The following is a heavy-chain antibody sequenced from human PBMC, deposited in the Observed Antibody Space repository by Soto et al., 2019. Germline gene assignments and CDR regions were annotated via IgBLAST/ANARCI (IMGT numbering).Heavy chain of an antibody. CDR1: GYTFTSYS. CDR2: INGNNSNT. Sequence: ASVKVSCKASGYTFTSYSMHWVRQAPGQRLEWMGWINGNNSNTRYSQNFQGRVTITRDTSASTDYMELGSLRSEDTAVYYCARPMNYNDYLDYWGQGTLVTVSS. J-gene: IGHJ4*02. CDR3: ARPMNYNDYLDY. V-gene: IGHV1-3*01. D-gene: IGHD3-10*01.